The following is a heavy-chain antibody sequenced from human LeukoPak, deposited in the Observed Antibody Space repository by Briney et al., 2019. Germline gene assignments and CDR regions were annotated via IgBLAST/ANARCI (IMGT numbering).Heavy chain of an antibody. V-gene: IGHV4-39*07. J-gene: IGHJ4*02. CDR3: ARDRHVLLWFGEQVGY. CDR1: GGSISTSNYY. D-gene: IGHD3-10*01. Sequence: PSETLSLTCSVSGGSISTSNYYWVWIRQSPEKGLEWIGSIFHNGNAFYSPSLQSRVTISVDTSKNQFSLKLSSVTAADTAVYYCARDRHVLLWFGEQVGYWGQGTLVTVSS. CDR2: IFHNGNA.